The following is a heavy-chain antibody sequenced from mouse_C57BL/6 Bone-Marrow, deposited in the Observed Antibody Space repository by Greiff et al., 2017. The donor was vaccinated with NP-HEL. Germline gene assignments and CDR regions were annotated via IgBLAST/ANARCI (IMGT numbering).Heavy chain of an antibody. J-gene: IGHJ1*03. CDR1: GYTFTDYN. CDR3: ARSGIYYYGSSYGYFDV. Sequence: EVQGVESGPELVKPGASVKIPCKASGYTFTDYNMDWVKQSHGKSLEWIGDINPNNGGTIYNQKFKGKATLTVDKSSSTAYMELRSLTSEDTAVYYCARSGIYYYGSSYGYFDVWGTGTTVTVSS. D-gene: IGHD1-1*01. CDR2: INPNNGGT. V-gene: IGHV1-18*01.